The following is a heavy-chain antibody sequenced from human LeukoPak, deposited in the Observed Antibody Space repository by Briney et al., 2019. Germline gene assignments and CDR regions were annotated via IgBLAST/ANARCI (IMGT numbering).Heavy chain of an antibody. CDR3: ARRDMDIAGAGLDYFDY. CDR1: GCPISRYY. V-gene: IGHV4-59*08. CDR2: YNYSGST. D-gene: IGHD1-26*01. J-gene: IGHJ4*02. Sequence: KPSEPLSLTCTVSGCPISRYYGGGLPPPTGKGLEGIGYYNYSGSTNYNPSLKSRVTISVDTSKNQFSLKLSSVTAADTAVYYCARRDMDIAGAGLDYFDYWGQGTLVTVSS.